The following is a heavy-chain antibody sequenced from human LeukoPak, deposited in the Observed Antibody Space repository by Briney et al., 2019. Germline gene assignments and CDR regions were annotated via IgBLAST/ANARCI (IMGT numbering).Heavy chain of an antibody. CDR2: ISGSSFNYI. Sequence: GGSLRLSCAASGFIFSAYNMVWVRQAPGKGLEWVARISGSSFNYINYADSVKGPFTVSRDNARNSLYLQMNSLRVEDTGVYYCARGDDYLPFDHWGQGNLVTVSS. CDR3: ARGDDYLPFDH. CDR1: GFIFSAYN. D-gene: IGHD2/OR15-2a*01. V-gene: IGHV3-21*01. J-gene: IGHJ5*02.